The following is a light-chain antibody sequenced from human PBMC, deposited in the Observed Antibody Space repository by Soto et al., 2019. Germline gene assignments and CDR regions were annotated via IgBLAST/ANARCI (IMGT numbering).Light chain of an antibody. Sequence: EIVMTQSPATLSVSPGERATLSCSASQSVSTNLAWYQQKPGQAPRLLIYGTSTRATGIPARFSGSGSGTEFTLTISSLQSEDFSLYYCQQYNTWTPTFGQGTKVDIK. J-gene: IGKJ1*01. CDR3: QQYNTWTPT. CDR2: GTS. CDR1: QSVSTN. V-gene: IGKV3-15*01.